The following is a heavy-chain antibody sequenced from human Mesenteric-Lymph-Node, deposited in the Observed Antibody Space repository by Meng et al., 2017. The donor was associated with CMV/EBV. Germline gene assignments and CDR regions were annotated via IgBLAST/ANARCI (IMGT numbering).Heavy chain of an antibody. J-gene: IGHJ4*02. CDR2: IYHSGST. Sequence: SISSSNGWSGVRQPPGQGLEGMGEIYHSGSTNYNPSRKSLITRSIVKSENQFSLKLSSVTAADTAVNYCARGAGGDYYDSSGYYSDWGQGTLVTVSS. D-gene: IGHD3-22*01. CDR3: ARGAGGDYYDSSGYYSD. V-gene: IGHV4-4*02. CDR1: SISSSNG.